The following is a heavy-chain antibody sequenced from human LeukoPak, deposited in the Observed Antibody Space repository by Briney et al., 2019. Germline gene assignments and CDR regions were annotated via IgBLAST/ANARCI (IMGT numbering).Heavy chain of an antibody. CDR1: GDSLSSNSAA. CDR2: TYYRSKLYN. J-gene: IGHJ4*02. V-gene: IGHV6-1*01. Sequence: SQTLSLTCAISGDSLSSNSAAWNWLRQSPSRGLEWLGRTYYRSKLYNDYAVSVKSRITINPDTSKNQFSLQLNSVTPEDTAVYYCARDTTDYGDYKEGFDYWGQGTLVTVSS. D-gene: IGHD4-17*01. CDR3: ARDTTDYGDYKEGFDY.